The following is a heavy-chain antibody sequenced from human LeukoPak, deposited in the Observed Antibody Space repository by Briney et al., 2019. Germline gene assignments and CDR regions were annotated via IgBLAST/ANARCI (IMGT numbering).Heavy chain of an antibody. J-gene: IGHJ5*02. V-gene: IGHV4-39*07. CDR3: ARGSDYYGSGSYYNGGGNWFDP. Sequence: SETLSLTCTVSGGSISSSSYYWGWIRQPPGKGLEWIGSIYYSGSTYYNPSLKSRVTISVDTSKNQFSLKLSSVTAADTAVYYCARGSDYYGSGSYYNGGGNWFDPWGQGTLVTVSS. D-gene: IGHD3-10*01. CDR1: GGSISSSSYY. CDR2: IYYSGST.